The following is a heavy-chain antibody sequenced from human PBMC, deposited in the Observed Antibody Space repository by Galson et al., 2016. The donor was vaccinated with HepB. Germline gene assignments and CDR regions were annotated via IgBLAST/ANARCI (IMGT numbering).Heavy chain of an antibody. CDR2: ISGGGDST. J-gene: IGHJ4*02. V-gene: IGHV3-23*01. CDR1: GFTFSNYP. Sequence: SLRLSCAASGFTFSNYPISWVRQAPGKGLEWVSSISGGGDSTYYADSLKGRFTVSRDNSKNMLFLQMNSLRVEDTAVYYCAKVPRRNDPSGFSFPWGFSDYWGQGTLVTVSS. CDR3: AKVPRRNDPSGFSFPWGFSDY. D-gene: IGHD6-19*01.